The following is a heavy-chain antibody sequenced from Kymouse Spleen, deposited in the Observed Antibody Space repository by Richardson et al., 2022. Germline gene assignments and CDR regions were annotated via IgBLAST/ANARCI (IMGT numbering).Heavy chain of an antibody. CDR1: GFTFSSYG. J-gene: IGHJ4*02. Sequence: QVQLVESGGGVVQPGRSLRLSCAASGFTFSSYGMHWVRQAPGKGLEWVAVIWYDGSNKYYADSVKGRFTISRDNSKNTLYLQMNSLRAEDTAVYYCARERIVGATVFDYWGQGTLVTVSS. V-gene: IGHV3-33*01. D-gene: IGHD1-26*01. CDR3: ARERIVGATVFDY. CDR2: IWYDGSNK.